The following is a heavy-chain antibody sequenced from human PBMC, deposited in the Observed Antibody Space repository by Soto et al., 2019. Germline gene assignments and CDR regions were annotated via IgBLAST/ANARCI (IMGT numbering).Heavy chain of an antibody. Sequence: QLQLQESGPGLVKPSETLALTCTVSGGSISSSSYYWGWIRQPPGKGLEWIGSIYYSGSTYYNPSLKRRVTISVDTSKNQFSLKLSSVTAADTAVYYCARHDWAKPFDYWGQGTLVTVSS. CDR3: ARHDWAKPFDY. V-gene: IGHV4-39*01. CDR2: IYYSGST. CDR1: GGSISSSSYY. J-gene: IGHJ4*02. D-gene: IGHD3-9*01.